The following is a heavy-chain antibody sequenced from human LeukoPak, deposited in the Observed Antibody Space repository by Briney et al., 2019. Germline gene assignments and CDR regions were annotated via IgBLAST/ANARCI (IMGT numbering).Heavy chain of an antibody. V-gene: IGHV4-38-2*02. CDR3: AKGNFIVVVPAAMGFDP. D-gene: IGHD2-2*01. J-gene: IGHJ5*02. CDR1: GYSISSGYY. CDR2: IYHSGST. Sequence: ASETLSLTCTVSGYSISSGYYWGWIRQPPGKGLEWIGSIYHSGSTYYNPSLKSRVTISVDTSKNQFSLKLSSVTAADTALYYCAKGNFIVVVPAAMGFDPWGQGTLVTVSS.